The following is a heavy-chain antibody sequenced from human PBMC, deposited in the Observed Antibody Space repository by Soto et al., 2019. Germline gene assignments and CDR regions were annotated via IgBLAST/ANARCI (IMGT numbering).Heavy chain of an antibody. V-gene: IGHV3-33*01. CDR3: ARDSGDLYFDY. D-gene: IGHD4-17*01. J-gene: IGHJ4*02. Sequence: QVQLVESGGGVVQPGRSLRLSCAASGFTFSTYGMHWVRQAPGKGLEWVAVIWYDGSNKYYADSVKGRFTISRDNSKNTLYLKMNSLRAEDTAVYYCARDSGDLYFDYWGQGTLVTVSS. CDR2: IWYDGSNK. CDR1: GFTFSTYG.